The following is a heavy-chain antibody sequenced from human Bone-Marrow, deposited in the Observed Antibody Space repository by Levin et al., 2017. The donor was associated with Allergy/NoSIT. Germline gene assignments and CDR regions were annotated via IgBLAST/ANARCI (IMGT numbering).Heavy chain of an antibody. CDR1: RFPRNYW. J-gene: IGHJ6*02. D-gene: IGHD2-2*02. CDR2: IDNDGTTA. V-gene: IGHV3-74*03. CDR3: ARDLQYTMDV. Sequence: PGGSLRLSCASRFPRNYWIHWVRPAPGQGLVWVARIDNDGTTATYADSVKGRFTLPKDNGRNTVFLQMSSLRVEDTAVYYCARDLQYTMDVWGQGTTVTVSS.